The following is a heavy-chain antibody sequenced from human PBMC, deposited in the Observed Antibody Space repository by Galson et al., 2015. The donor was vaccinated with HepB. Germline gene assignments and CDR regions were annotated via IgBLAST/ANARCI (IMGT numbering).Heavy chain of an antibody. CDR3: TRTGTGGRAFDI. Sequence: AISGDSVSSNSAAWNWIRQPPSRGLEWLGKTYYRSKWYNDYAEFVKSRLTINQDTSKNQFSLQLNSVTPEDTAVYYCTRTGTGGRAFDIWGQGTMVTVSS. CDR1: GDSVSSNSAA. V-gene: IGHV6-1*01. CDR2: TYYRSKWYN. J-gene: IGHJ3*02. D-gene: IGHD1-14*01.